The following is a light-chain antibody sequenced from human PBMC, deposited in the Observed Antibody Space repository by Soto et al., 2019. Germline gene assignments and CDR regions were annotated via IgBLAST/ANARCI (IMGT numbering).Light chain of an antibody. Sequence: EIFLTQSPFTLSLSPVEIATLSCRTSQSVSNNYLAWYQQKPGQAPRLLIYGASSRATGIPDRFSGSGSGTDFTLSISRLEPEDFAVYYCQQYSSLWTFGQGTKVDIK. CDR1: QSVSNNY. J-gene: IGKJ1*01. CDR2: GAS. CDR3: QQYSSLWT. V-gene: IGKV3-20*01.